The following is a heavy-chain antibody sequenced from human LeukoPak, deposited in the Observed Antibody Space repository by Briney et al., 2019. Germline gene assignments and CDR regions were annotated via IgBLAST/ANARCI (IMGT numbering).Heavy chain of an antibody. CDR3: AKDQDYYDNSGTDY. Sequence: QAGGSLRLSCAASGFTFSSYGMHWVRQAPGKGLEWVAVISYDGSNKYYADSVKARFTISRDNSKNTLYLQMNSLRAEDTAVYYCAKDQDYYDNSGTDYWGQGTLVTVSS. CDR1: GFTFSSYG. J-gene: IGHJ4*02. CDR2: ISYDGSNK. V-gene: IGHV3-30*18. D-gene: IGHD3-22*01.